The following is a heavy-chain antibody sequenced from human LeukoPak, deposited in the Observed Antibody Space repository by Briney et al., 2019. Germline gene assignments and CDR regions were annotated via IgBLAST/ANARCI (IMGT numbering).Heavy chain of an antibody. J-gene: IGHJ4*02. CDR3: ARTEWELPPFDY. D-gene: IGHD1-26*01. CDR2: INPSGGST. CDR1: GYTFTNHY. Sequence: ASVKVSCKASGYTFTNHYMHLVRKAPGQGLEVMGIINPSGGSTSYAQKFQGRVTMTRDTSTSTVYMELSSLRSEDTAVYYCARTEWELPPFDYWGQGTLVTVSS. V-gene: IGHV1-46*01.